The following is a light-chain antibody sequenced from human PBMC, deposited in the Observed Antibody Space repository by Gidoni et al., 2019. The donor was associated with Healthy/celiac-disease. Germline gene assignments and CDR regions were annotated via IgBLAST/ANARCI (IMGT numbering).Light chain of an antibody. Sequence: SYELTQPPSVSVSPGQTASITCSGDKLGDKYACWYQQKPGQSPVLVIYQYSKRPSGIPERFSGSNSGNTATLTIRGTQAMDEADYYCQAWDSSTAVFGGGTKLTVL. CDR2: QYS. CDR1: KLGDKY. V-gene: IGLV3-1*01. CDR3: QAWDSSTAV. J-gene: IGLJ2*01.